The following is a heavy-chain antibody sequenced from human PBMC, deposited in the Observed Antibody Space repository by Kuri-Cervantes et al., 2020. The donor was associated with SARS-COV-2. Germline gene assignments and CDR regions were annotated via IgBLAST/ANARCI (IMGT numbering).Heavy chain of an antibody. CDR3: ARGPYCSRTSSRDCYSYYYMDV. CDR1: GFSLSRYT. Sequence: GGSLRLSCAASGFSLSRYTMNWVRQAPGKALEWVSSISGSGSYIYYADSVKGRFTISKESGENSLYLHMNSLRGDDTAVYYCARGPYCSRTSSRDCYSYYYMDVWGKGTTVTVSS. D-gene: IGHD2-2*01. CDR2: ISGSGSYI. J-gene: IGHJ6*03. V-gene: IGHV3-21*01.